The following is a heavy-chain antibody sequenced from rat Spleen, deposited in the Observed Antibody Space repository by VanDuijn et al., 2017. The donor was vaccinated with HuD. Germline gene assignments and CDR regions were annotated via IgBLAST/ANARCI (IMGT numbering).Heavy chain of an antibody. Sequence: QVQLKESGPGLVQPSQTLSLTCTVSGFSLTSYQVSWVRQPPGKGLEWMGAIWTGGSTTYNSLLKSRLSITMDISKSQVFIKRNSRQADDQATYYCAREAYVYSGLFGVVDAWGQESSVTGSA. J-gene: IGHJ4*01. CDR2: IWTGGST. V-gene: IGHV2-43*01. CDR3: AREAYVYSGLFGVVDA. D-gene: IGHD1-6*01. CDR1: GFSLTSYQ.